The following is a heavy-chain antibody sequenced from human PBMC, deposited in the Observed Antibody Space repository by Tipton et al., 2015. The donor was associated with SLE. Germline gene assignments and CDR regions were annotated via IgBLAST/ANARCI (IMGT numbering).Heavy chain of an antibody. CDR2: VNHIGTI. J-gene: IGHJ4*01. CDR3: ASQTGNRALGVFFDY. D-gene: IGHD7-27*01. CDR1: GGSFSGYY. Sequence: TLSLTCDVNGGSFSGYYWSWIRQPPGKGLEWIGEVNHIGTIYYNASLKSRVTISIDTSKSHFSLKLTSVTAADTAVYYCASQTGNRALGVFFDYWGQGTLVTVPS. V-gene: IGHV4-34*01.